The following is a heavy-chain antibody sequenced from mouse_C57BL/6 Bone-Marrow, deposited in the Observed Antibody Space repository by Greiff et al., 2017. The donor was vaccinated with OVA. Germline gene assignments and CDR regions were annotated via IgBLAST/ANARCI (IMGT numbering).Heavy chain of an antibody. CDR2: INPYNGGT. CDR1: GYTFTDYY. D-gene: IGHD4-1*01. CDR3: ASKLGRDWYFDV. J-gene: IGHJ1*03. Sequence: EVKLMESGPVLVKPGASVKMSCKASGYTFTDYYMNWVKQSHGKSLEWIGVINPYNGGTSYNQKFKGKATLTVDKSSSTAYMELNSLTSEDSAVYYCASKLGRDWYFDVWGTGTTVTVSS. V-gene: IGHV1-19*01.